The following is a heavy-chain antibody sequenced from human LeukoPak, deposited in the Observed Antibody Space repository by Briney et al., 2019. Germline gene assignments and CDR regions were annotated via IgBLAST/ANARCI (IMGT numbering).Heavy chain of an antibody. CDR3: ASLVLRSYYYYMDV. CDR2: IIPIFGTA. V-gene: IGHV1-69*05. CDR1: GGTFSSYV. D-gene: IGHD1-14*01. J-gene: IGHJ6*03. Sequence: SVTVSCKASGGTFSSYVIRWVRPAPGQGLEWMGRIIPIFGTANYAQKFQGRVTITTDESTSTAYMELSSLRSEDTAVYYCASLVLRSYYYYMDVWGKGTTVTVAS.